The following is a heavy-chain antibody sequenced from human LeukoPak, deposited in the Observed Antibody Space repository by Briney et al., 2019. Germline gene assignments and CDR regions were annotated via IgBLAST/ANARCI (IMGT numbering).Heavy chain of an antibody. CDR3: ASLYGSGSYYDHYYYGMDA. CDR1: GFTFSSYE. Sequence: GGSLRLSCAASGFTFSSYEMNWVRQAPGKGLERVSYISSSGSTIFYADSVKGRFTISRDNAKNSLHLQMNSLRAEDTAVYYCASLYGSGSYYDHYYYGMDAWGKGTTVTVSS. J-gene: IGHJ6*04. V-gene: IGHV3-48*03. CDR2: ISSSGSTI. D-gene: IGHD3-10*01.